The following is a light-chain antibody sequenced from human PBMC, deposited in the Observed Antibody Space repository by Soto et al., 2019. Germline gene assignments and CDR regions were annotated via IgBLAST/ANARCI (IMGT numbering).Light chain of an antibody. CDR2: GVS. J-gene: IGKJ3*01. Sequence: EIVLTQSPGTLSLSPGERGTLSCRASQSVSTGQIAWYQQKYGQAPRLLMYGVSSRAAGIPDRFSGSGSGTDFSLTISILEPEDFAVYYCQQYGRLPFTFGPGTKVDIK. V-gene: IGKV3-20*01. CDR1: QSVSTGQ. CDR3: QQYGRLPFT.